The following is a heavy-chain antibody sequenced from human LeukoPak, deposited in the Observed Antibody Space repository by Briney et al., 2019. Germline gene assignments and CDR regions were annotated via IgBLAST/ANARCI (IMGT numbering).Heavy chain of an antibody. D-gene: IGHD2-21*01. V-gene: IGHV4-4*02. CDR2: NHSSGTT. J-gene: IGHJ3*02. CDR3: ARAPIVVELNAFDI. Sequence: SETLSLTCAVSGGSFSSSNWWSRVRPPPGKGLEWVGENHSSGTTNYNPFLRSRVTISVDKSKIQFSLKLVSVTAADTAVYYCARAPIVVELNAFDIWGQGTMVTVSS. CDR1: GGSFSSSNW.